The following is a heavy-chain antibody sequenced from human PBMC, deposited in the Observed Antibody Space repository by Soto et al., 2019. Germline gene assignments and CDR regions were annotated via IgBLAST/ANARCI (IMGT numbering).Heavy chain of an antibody. Sequence: GGSLRLSCAASGFTLWNYALSWVRQAPGKGLEWVSAIGGRGSSTYYIDSVKGRFTISRDSSKNTLYLQMNSLRAEDTAIYYCAKDEYYYSRSGYYIFDSWGQGTLVTVSS. CDR1: GFTLWNYA. CDR3: AKDEYYYSRSGYYIFDS. CDR2: IGGRGSST. D-gene: IGHD3-22*01. J-gene: IGHJ4*02. V-gene: IGHV3-23*01.